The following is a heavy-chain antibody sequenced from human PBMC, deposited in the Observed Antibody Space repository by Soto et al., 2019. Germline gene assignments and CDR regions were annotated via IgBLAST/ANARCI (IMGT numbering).Heavy chain of an antibody. CDR2: IYHSGTT. D-gene: IGHD2-2*01. CDR1: GGSINKDAYS. Sequence: QLQLQESGSGLVKPSQTLSLTCAVSGGSINKDAYSWSWIRQPPGKGLEWIGYIYHSGTTYYNPSLKSRVIISVDKSKNQFSVKLSSVTAADTAVYYCARGEPAARTFDIWDQGTMVIVSS. V-gene: IGHV4-30-2*01. J-gene: IGHJ3*02. CDR3: ARGEPAARTFDI.